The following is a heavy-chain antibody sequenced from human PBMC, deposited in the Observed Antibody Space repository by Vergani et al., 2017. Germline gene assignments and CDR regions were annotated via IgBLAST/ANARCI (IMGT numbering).Heavy chain of an antibody. CDR2: IYYSGST. Sequence: QLQLQESGPGLVKPSETLSLTCTVSGGSISSSSYYWGWIRQPPGKGLEWIGSIYYSGSTYYNPSLKSRVTISVDTSKNQFSLKLSAVTAADTAVYYCARGRADLGKRREGANKQPRSMVRGVIINFDYWGQGTLVTVSS. D-gene: IGHD3-10*01. V-gene: IGHV4-39*07. CDR3: ARGRADLGKRREGANKQPRSMVRGVIINFDY. J-gene: IGHJ4*02. CDR1: GGSISSSSYY.